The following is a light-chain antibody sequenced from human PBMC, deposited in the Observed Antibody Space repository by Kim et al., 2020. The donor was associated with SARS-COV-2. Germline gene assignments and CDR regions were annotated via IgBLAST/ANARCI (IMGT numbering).Light chain of an antibody. V-gene: IGKV3D-15*01. CDR3: QQYNDWPSIT. Sequence: SPGETAPLSCRASQTVVNNLAWYQQRRGQAPRLLIYAAAIRATGIAARFSGSASGRDFTLTITSLQSEDSAVYFCQQYNDWPSITFGQGTRLEIK. J-gene: IGKJ5*01. CDR1: QTVVNN. CDR2: AAA.